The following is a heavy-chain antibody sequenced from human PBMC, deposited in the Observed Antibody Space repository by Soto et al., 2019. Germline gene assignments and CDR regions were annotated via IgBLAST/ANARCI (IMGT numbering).Heavy chain of an antibody. CDR1: EVTFRNYA. J-gene: IGHJ4*02. V-gene: IGHV3-23*01. CDR2: ITGSGGDT. Sequence: PGESLKISCAASEVTFRNYAMGWVRQASGKGLEWVSAITGSGGDTYSADSVKGRFTISRDNSKNTLYLQMNNLRAEDTAIYYCAKLGSSSWSPHYYFDYWGQGTLVTVSS. D-gene: IGHD2-2*01. CDR3: AKLGSSSWSPHYYFDY.